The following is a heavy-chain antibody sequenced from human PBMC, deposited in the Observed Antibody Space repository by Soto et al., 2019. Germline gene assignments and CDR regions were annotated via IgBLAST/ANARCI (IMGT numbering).Heavy chain of an antibody. CDR1: GGSISSYY. V-gene: IGHV4-59*01. CDR3: ARGLFPGGYYDSSGYYSWDYFDY. CDR2: IYYSGST. Sequence: SETLSLTCTVSGGSISSYYWSWIRQPPGKGLEWIGYIYYSGSTNYNPSLKSRVTISVDTSKNQFSLKLSSVTAADTAVYYCARGLFPGGYYDSSGYYSWDYFDYWGQGTLVTV. J-gene: IGHJ4*02. D-gene: IGHD3-22*01.